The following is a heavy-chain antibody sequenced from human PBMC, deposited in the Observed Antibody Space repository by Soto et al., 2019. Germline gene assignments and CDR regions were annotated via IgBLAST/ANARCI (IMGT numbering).Heavy chain of an antibody. D-gene: IGHD3-9*01. CDR1: GFTCSSYS. Sequence: VGSLRHSCAASGFTCSSYSMNWVRQAPGKGLEWVSSISSSSSYIYYADSVKGRFTISRDNAKNSLYLQMNSLRAEDTAVYYCAREYYDILTGYRLIDAFDIWGQGTMVT. CDR3: AREYYDILTGYRLIDAFDI. J-gene: IGHJ3*02. V-gene: IGHV3-21*01. CDR2: ISSSSSYI.